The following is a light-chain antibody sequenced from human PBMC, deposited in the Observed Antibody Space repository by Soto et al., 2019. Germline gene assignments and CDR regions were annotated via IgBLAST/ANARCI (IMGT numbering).Light chain of an antibody. Sequence: DIQMTQSPSTLSASVGDRVTITCRASQSISSWLAWYQQKPGKAPKLLIYDASTLESGVPSRFSGSGSGTEFTLTISSLQPDDFTTYYCQQYNIYPYTFGQGIKLEIK. CDR3: QQYNIYPYT. CDR2: DAS. V-gene: IGKV1-5*01. CDR1: QSISSW. J-gene: IGKJ2*01.